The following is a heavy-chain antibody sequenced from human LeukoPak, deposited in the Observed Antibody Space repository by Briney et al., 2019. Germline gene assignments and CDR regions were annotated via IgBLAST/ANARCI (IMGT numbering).Heavy chain of an antibody. Sequence: GESLKISCKGSGYSFTSYWIGWVRQMPGKGLEWMGIIYPGDSDTRYSPSFQGQVTISADKSISTAYLQWSSLKASDTAMYYCASATRGVISPGWFDYWGQGTLATVSS. CDR2: IYPGDSDT. V-gene: IGHV5-51*01. D-gene: IGHD3-10*01. J-gene: IGHJ4*02. CDR1: GYSFTSYW. CDR3: ASATRGVISPGWFDY.